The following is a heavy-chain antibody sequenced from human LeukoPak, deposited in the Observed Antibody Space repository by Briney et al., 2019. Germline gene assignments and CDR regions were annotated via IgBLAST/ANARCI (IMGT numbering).Heavy chain of an antibody. CDR3: ARGVSPLDY. D-gene: IGHD2-8*01. J-gene: IGHJ4*02. Sequence: SETLSLTCTVSGGSISSYYWSWVRQPAGKGLEWIGRIQSSGSTNHNPSLESRVTMSVDTSKFQFSLKLSSVTAADTAVYYCARGVSPLDYWGQGTLVTVSS. CDR1: GGSISSYY. V-gene: IGHV4-4*07. CDR2: IQSSGST.